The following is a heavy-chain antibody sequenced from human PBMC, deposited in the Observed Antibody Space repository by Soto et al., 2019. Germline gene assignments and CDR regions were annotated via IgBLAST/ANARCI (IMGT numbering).Heavy chain of an antibody. CDR2: IFHSGIT. J-gene: IGHJ5*01. D-gene: IGHD3-22*01. Sequence: SETRSLTCSISGGSFSNDYGTWIRQSPGKGLEWIGYIFHSGITDYNPSVKSRVTISIDKSRNLFSLTLTSVTAADTAVYYCARDRYFYDSRGYYRTLDSWGQGTLVTVSS. V-gene: IGHV4-59*01. CDR1: GGSFSNDY. CDR3: ARDRYFYDSRGYYRTLDS.